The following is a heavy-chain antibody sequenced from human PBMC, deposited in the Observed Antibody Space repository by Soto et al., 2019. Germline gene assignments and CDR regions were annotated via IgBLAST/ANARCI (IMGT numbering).Heavy chain of an antibody. CDR2: INPKSGGT. J-gene: IGHJ6*02. CDR1: AYSFTDYH. Sequence: SAKVSCKASAYSFTDYHIHWVRQAPGQGLECLGRINPKSGGTSTAQKFQGWVTMTTDTSISTASMELTRLTSDDTAIYYCARGDSTDCSNGVCSFFYNHDMDVWGQGTTVSVSS. V-gene: IGHV1-2*04. CDR3: ARGDSTDCSNGVCSFFYNHDMDV. D-gene: IGHD2-8*01.